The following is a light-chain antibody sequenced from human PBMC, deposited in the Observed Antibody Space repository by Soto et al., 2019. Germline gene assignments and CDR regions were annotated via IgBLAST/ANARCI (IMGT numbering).Light chain of an antibody. J-gene: IGKJ2*01. CDR2: GAS. CDR3: QQYNNCPPYT. V-gene: IGKV3-15*01. CDR1: QSVSSN. Sequence: EIVMTQSPATLSVSPGERATLSCRASQSVSSNLAWYQQKPGQAPRLLIYGASTRATGIPARFSGSGSGTEFTRTISSLQSEDFAVYYCQQYNNCPPYTFGQGTKREIK.